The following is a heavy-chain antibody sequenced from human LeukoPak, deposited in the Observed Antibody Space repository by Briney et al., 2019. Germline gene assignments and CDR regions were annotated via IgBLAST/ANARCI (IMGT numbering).Heavy chain of an antibody. Sequence: GESLKISCKGSGYSFTSYWIAWVRQMPGKGLEWMGIIYPGDSDPRHSPSFQGQVTLSADKSISTAYLQWSSLKASDTAMYYCATHSGSYFYYFDNWGQGTLVTVSS. D-gene: IGHD1-26*01. CDR3: ATHSGSYFYYFDN. V-gene: IGHV5-51*01. J-gene: IGHJ4*02. CDR2: IYPGDSDP. CDR1: GYSFTSYW.